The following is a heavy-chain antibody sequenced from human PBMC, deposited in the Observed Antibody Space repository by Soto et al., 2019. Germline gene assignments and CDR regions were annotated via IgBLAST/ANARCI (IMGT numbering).Heavy chain of an antibody. CDR3: ARLVKRWLQSPGMDV. Sequence: PSETLSLTCAVYGGSFSGYYWSWIRQPPGKGLEWIGEINHSGSTNYNPSLKSRVTISVDTSKNQFSLKLSSVTAADTAVYYCARLVKRWLQSPGMDVWGQGTTVTVSS. CDR1: GGSFSGYY. J-gene: IGHJ6*02. V-gene: IGHV4-34*01. D-gene: IGHD3-9*01. CDR2: INHSGST.